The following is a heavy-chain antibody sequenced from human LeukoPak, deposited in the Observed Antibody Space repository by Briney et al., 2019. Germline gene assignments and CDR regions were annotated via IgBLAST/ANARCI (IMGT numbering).Heavy chain of an antibody. CDR2: IYYSGST. D-gene: IGHD6-19*01. CDR1: GGSISSSSYY. J-gene: IGHJ6*02. V-gene: IGHV4-39*07. Sequence: KPSETLSLTCTVSGGSISSSSYYWGWIRQPPGKGLEWIGSIYYSGSTYYNPSLKSRVTISVDTSKNQFSLKLSSVTAADTAVYYCARDNRIAVDPYYYGMDVWGQGTTVTVSS. CDR3: ARDNRIAVDPYYYGMDV.